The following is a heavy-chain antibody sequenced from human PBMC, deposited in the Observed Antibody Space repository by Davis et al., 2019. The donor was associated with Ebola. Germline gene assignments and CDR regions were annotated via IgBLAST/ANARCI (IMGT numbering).Heavy chain of an antibody. CDR1: GFAFKSYD. V-gene: IGHV3-30-3*02. CDR3: AKDLGTSGIVDY. CDR2: ISSDGRSK. D-gene: IGHD1-1*01. J-gene: IGHJ4*02. Sequence: GGSLRLSCAASGFAFKSYDMNWVRQAPGKGLEWVAIISSDGRSKYYADSVKGRFTISRDNSKNTLYLQMNSLRGEDTAIYYCAKDLGTSGIVDYWGQGTLVTVS.